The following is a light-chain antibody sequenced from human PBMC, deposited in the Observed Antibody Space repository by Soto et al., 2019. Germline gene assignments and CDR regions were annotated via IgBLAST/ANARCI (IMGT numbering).Light chain of an antibody. J-gene: IGKJ1*01. Sequence: TQSPATLSVSPGERATLSCRASQSVSSSYLAWYQQKPGQAPRLLIYGASSRATGIPDRSSGSGSGTDFTLTISRLEPEDFAVYYCQQYGSSWTFGQGTKVDIK. CDR3: QQYGSSWT. CDR2: GAS. V-gene: IGKV3-20*01. CDR1: QSVSSSY.